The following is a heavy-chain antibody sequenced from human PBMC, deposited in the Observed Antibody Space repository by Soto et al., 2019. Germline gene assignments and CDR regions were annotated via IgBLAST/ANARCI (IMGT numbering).Heavy chain of an antibody. V-gene: IGHV1-8*01. CDR1: GNTFTSYD. Sequence: ASVKVSCKASGNTFTSYDINWVQRATGQGREWMGWMNPNSGNTGYAQKFQGRVTMTRNTSISTAYMELSSLRSEDTAVYYCARLQGSGIVDDAFDIWGQGXMVTVSS. CDR2: MNPNSGNT. D-gene: IGHD3-10*01. J-gene: IGHJ3*02. CDR3: ARLQGSGIVDDAFDI.